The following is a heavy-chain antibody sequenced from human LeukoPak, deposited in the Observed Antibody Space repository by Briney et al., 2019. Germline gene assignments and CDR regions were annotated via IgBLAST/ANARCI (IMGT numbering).Heavy chain of an antibody. D-gene: IGHD6-13*01. CDR2: SDPKNGEK. Sequence: ASVKVSCKVSGYTLSKISMDWLRQGPGKGLEWMGSSDPKNGEKTYAQKFQGRVNMTEETSTDTAYMEVSGLRSEDTAVYYCARVGRGIAANQDYWGQGTLVTVSS. V-gene: IGHV1-24*01. J-gene: IGHJ4*02. CDR1: GYTLSKIS. CDR3: ARVGRGIAANQDY.